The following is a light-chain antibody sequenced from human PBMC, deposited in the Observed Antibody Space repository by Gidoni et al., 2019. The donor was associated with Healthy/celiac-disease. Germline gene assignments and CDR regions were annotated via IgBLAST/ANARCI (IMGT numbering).Light chain of an antibody. V-gene: IGKV3-11*01. Sequence: IVFTQSPATLSLSPGERATLSCRASQSVSSYLAWYQQKPGQAPRLLIYDASNRATGIPARFSGSGSGTDFTRTISSLEPEDFAVYYCQQRSNWPLTFGQXTKVEIK. CDR2: DAS. J-gene: IGKJ1*01. CDR1: QSVSSY. CDR3: QQRSNWPLT.